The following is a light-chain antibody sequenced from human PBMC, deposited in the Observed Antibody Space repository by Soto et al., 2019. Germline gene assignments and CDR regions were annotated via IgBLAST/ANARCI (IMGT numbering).Light chain of an antibody. CDR2: DAS. CDR1: QSVSSSY. CDR3: QQYNNWPIT. J-gene: IGKJ5*01. Sequence: EIVLTQSPGTLSLSPGEIATLSFSASQSVSSSYLAWYQQKPGQAPRLLIYDASNRATGIPARFSGSGSGTEFTLTISSLQSEDFAVYYCQQYNNWPITFGQGTRLEIK. V-gene: IGKV3D-15*01.